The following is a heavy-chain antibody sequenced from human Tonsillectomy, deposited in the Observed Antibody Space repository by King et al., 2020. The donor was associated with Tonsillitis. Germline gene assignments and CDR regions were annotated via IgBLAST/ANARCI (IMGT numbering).Heavy chain of an antibody. CDR2: ISYDGSNK. CDR3: ARAGPSSWYYFDF. D-gene: IGHD6-13*01. V-gene: IGHV3-30-3*01. Sequence: VQLVESGGGVVQPGRSLRLSCEASGFTFSSYAMHWVRQAPGKGLEWLAVISYDGSNKFYADSVRGRFTISRDNSKNTLYLQMNSLRAEDTAVYYCARAGPSSWYYFDFWGQGTLVTVSS. J-gene: IGHJ4*02. CDR1: GFTFSSYA.